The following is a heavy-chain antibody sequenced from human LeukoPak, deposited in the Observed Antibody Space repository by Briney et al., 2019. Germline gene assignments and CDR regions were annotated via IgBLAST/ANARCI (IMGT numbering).Heavy chain of an antibody. Sequence: SETLSLTCTVSGGSISSGGYSWSWLRQHPGKGLEWIGYIYYSGSTYYNPSLKSRVTISVDTSKNQFSLKLSSVTAADTAVYYCARGRRIAAGLDYWGQGTLVTVSS. V-gene: IGHV4-31*03. CDR2: IYYSGST. J-gene: IGHJ4*02. CDR1: GGSISSGGYS. D-gene: IGHD6-13*01. CDR3: ARGRRIAAGLDY.